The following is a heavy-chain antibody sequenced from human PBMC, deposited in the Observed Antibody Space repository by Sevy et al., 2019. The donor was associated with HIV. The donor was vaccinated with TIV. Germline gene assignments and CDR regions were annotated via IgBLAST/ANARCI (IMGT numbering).Heavy chain of an antibody. CDR3: ARENTAMVYFDY. CDR1: GGSFSGYY. V-gene: IGHV4-34*01. D-gene: IGHD5-18*01. CDR2: INHSGST. J-gene: IGHJ4*02. Sequence: SETLSLTCVVYGGSFSGYYWSWIRQPPGKGLEWIGEINHSGSTNYNPSLKSRVTISVDTSKNQFSLKLRSVTAADTAMYYCARENTAMVYFDYGGQGTRVTVSS.